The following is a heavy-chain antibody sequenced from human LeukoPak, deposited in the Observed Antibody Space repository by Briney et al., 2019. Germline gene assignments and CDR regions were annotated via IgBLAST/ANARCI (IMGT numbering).Heavy chain of an antibody. J-gene: IGHJ3*02. D-gene: IGHD3-22*01. CDR2: ISGSGGST. CDR3: AKDTWDYYDSSGYYFGAFDI. CDR1: GFTFSSYA. Sequence: GGSLRLSCAASGFTFSSYAMSWVRQAPGKGLEWVSAISGSGGSTYYADSVKGRFTISRDSSKNTLYLQMNSLRAEDTAVYYCAKDTWDYYDSSGYYFGAFDIWGQGTMVTVSS. V-gene: IGHV3-23*01.